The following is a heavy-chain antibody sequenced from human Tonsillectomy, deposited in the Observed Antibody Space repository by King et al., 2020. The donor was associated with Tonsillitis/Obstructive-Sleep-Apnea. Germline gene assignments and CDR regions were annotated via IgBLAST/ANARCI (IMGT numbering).Heavy chain of an antibody. CDR3: ATTPYCSSTSCSLTYYFDY. J-gene: IGHJ4*02. Sequence: QLVQSGGGLVKPGGSLRLSCAASGFTFSDYYMSWIRQAPGKGLEWVSYISSSSSYTNYADSVKGRFTISRDNAKNSLYLQMNSLRAEDTAVYYCATTPYCSSTSCSLTYYFDYWGQGTLVTVSS. CDR2: ISSSSSYT. V-gene: IGHV3-11*05. CDR1: GFTFSDYY. D-gene: IGHD2-2*01.